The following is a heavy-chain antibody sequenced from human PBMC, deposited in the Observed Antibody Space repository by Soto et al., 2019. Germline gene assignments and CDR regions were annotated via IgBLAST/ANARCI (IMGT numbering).Heavy chain of an antibody. Sequence: QVQLVQSGAEVKKPGSSVKVSCKASGGTFSSYAISWVRQAPGQGLEWMGGIIPIFGTANYAQKFQGRVTITADKSTSTAYMELSSLRSEDTAVYYCARYSSSPPPDYYYYGMDVWGQGTTVTVSS. J-gene: IGHJ6*02. CDR1: GGTFSSYA. D-gene: IGHD6-6*01. V-gene: IGHV1-69*06. CDR3: ARYSSSPPPDYYYYGMDV. CDR2: IIPIFGTA.